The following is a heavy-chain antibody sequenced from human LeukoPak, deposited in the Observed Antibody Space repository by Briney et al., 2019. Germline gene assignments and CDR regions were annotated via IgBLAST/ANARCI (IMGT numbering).Heavy chain of an antibody. CDR3: ARDLSYCSSTSCYRYFDY. D-gene: IGHD2-2*02. J-gene: IGHJ4*02. CDR1: GGSISSYY. CDR2: IYTSGST. V-gene: IGHV4-4*07. Sequence: SETLSLTCTVSGGSISSYYWSWIRQPAGKGLEWIGRIYTSGSTNYNPSLKSRVTMSVDTSKNQFSLKLSSVTAADTAVYYCARDLSYCSSTSCYRYFDYWGQGTLVTVSS.